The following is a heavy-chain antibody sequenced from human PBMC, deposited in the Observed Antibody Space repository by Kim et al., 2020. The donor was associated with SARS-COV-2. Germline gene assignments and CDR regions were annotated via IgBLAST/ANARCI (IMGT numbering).Heavy chain of an antibody. CDR3: ARGLNYDSRVPEY. CDR2: ISGSSSI. J-gene: IGHJ4*02. CDR1: GFTLSSYS. D-gene: IGHD3-16*01. Sequence: GGSLRLSCAASGFTLSSYSMNWVRQAPGKGLEWVSYISGSSSIYYADSVKGRFTNSRDNAKNSLYLQMNSLRDEDTAVYYCARGLNYDSRVPEYWGQGTLVTVSS. V-gene: IGHV3-48*02.